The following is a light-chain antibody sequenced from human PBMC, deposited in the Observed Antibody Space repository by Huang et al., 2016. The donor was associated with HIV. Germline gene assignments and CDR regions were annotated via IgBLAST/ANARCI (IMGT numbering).Light chain of an antibody. CDR3: QQSYSSPRT. CDR1: QSIRSY. Sequence: DIQMTPSPSSLSASVGDRVTITCRPSQSIRSYLNWYQQKPGNAPKLLIYFASTLQGGVPSRFSGSGSGTDFTLTINSLQPEDFATYYCQQSYSSPRTFGQGTEVEIK. CDR2: FAS. J-gene: IGKJ1*01. V-gene: IGKV1-39*01.